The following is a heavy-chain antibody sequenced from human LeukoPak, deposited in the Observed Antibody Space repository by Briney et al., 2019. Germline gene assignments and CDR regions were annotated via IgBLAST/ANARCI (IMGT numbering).Heavy chain of an antibody. CDR2: IHYSGST. D-gene: IGHD2-15*01. V-gene: IGHV4-30-4*01. J-gene: IGHJ4*02. CDR1: GGSFSSGDYY. CDR3: ARGELLYNY. Sequence: SETLSLTCTVFGGSFSSGDYYWSWIRQPPGKGLEWIGYIHYSGSTFYNPSLKSRVTIPVDTSKNQFSLKLNSVTAADTAVYYCARGELLYNYWGQGTLVTVSS.